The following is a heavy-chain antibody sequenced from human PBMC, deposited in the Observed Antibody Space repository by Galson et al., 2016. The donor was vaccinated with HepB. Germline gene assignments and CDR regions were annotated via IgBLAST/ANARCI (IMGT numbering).Heavy chain of an antibody. J-gene: IGHJ3*02. CDR3: VRIGAAGLAFDI. Sequence: PALVKPTQTLTLTCNFSGFSLTNTGMRVNWIRQSPGKAPEWLARIDWDDQKVYRESLEARLTISKDTYKNQGVLTMTNMDPADSGTYYCVRIGAAGLAFDIWGPGTKVTGSS. CDR2: IDWDDQK. V-gene: IGHV2-70*04. CDR1: GFSLTNTGMR. D-gene: IGHD6-13*01.